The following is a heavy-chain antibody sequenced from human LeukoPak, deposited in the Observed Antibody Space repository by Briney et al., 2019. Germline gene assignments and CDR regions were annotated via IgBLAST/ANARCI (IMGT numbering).Heavy chain of an antibody. CDR2: LHPEDREV. V-gene: IGHV1-24*01. CDR3: ATAEQLV. CDR1: GDTLTEIS. J-gene: IGHJ4*02. Sequence: GASVKVSCRVSGDTLTEISIHWVRQTPGKGLEWMGDLHPEDREVIYAQKFQGRVTMTKDSSTDTAYMDLRSLRSEDTAVYYCATAEQLVWGQGTLVTVSS. D-gene: IGHD6-6*01.